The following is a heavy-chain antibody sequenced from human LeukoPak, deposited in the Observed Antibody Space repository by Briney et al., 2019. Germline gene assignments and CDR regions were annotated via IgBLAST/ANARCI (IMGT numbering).Heavy chain of an antibody. CDR2: INHSGST. CDR1: GGSFSGYY. J-gene: IGHJ4*02. CDR3: ARVGDYVWGSYRSTPFDY. Sequence: SETLSLTCAVYGGSFSGYYWSWIRQPPGKGLEWIGEINHSGSTNYNPSLKSRVTISVDTSKNQFSLKLSSVTAADTALYYCARVGDYVWGSYRSTPFDYWGQGTLVTVSP. D-gene: IGHD3-16*02. V-gene: IGHV4-34*01.